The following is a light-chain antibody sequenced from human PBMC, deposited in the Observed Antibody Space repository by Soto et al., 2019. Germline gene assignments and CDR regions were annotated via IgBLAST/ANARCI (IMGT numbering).Light chain of an antibody. CDR2: GAS. V-gene: IGKV3-11*01. CDR1: QSVGSY. Sequence: EIVLTQSPATLSLSPWERATLSCRASQSVGSYLAWYQHKPGQAPRLLIYGASNRATDIPGRFSGRGSGTDFTLTISSLESGDSAVYYCQQRDKWPRTFGQGTKLEIK. J-gene: IGKJ2*01. CDR3: QQRDKWPRT.